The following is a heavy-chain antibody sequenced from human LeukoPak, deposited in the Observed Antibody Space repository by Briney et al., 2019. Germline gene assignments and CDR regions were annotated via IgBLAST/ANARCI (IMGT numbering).Heavy chain of an antibody. CDR2: TSDSGSST. Sequence: AGSLRLSCAVSGITLSNYDMSWHRQAPGNGLEWVTGTSDSGSSTNYADSVKVRLTISRYNPKNTLYLQTNSLRAEDTAVYFCAKRGVVIRVILVGFHKEAYYFESWGQGALVTVSS. D-gene: IGHD3/OR15-3a*01. CDR1: GITLSNYD. V-gene: IGHV3-23*01. CDR3: AKRGVVIRVILVGFHKEAYYFES. J-gene: IGHJ4*02.